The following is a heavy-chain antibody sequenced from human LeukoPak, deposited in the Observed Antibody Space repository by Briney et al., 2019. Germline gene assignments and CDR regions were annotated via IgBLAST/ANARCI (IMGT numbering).Heavy chain of an antibody. CDR1: GYSFTSYW. CDR2: IYLGDSDT. Sequence: GESLKISCKGSGYSFTSYWIGRVRQMPGKGLEWMGIIYLGDSDTRYSPSFQGQVTISADKSISTAYLQWSSLKASDTAMYYCARQSNSWYFDYWGQGTLVTVSS. D-gene: IGHD6-13*01. V-gene: IGHV5-51*01. CDR3: ARQSNSWYFDY. J-gene: IGHJ4*02.